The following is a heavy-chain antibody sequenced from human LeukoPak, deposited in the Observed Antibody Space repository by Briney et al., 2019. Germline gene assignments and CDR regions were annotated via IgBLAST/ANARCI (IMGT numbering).Heavy chain of an antibody. D-gene: IGHD6-13*01. CDR3: ARVDRGVAAAGYYYYYYMDV. CDR1: GFTFSDYY. CDR2: ISSSGSTI. V-gene: IGHV3-11*01. Sequence: GGSLRLSCAASGFTFSDYYMSWTRQAPGKVLEWVSYISSSGSTIYYADSVKGRFTISRDNAKNSLYLQMNSLRAEDTAVYYCARVDRGVAAAGYYYYYYMDVWGKGTTVTISS. J-gene: IGHJ6*03.